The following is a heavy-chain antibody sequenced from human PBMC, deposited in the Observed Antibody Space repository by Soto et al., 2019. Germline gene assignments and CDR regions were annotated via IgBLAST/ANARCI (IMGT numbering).Heavy chain of an antibody. D-gene: IGHD2-2*03. CDR2: IYYTGRT. CDR1: GGSISGSDYH. V-gene: IGHV4-39*01. Sequence: SETLSLNYTGSGGSISGSDYHLRCIRLPPGKRLDWIGSIYYTGRTYYNPSLKSRVTIYLDTSKNQFSLNLNSVTAADTAVYYCARLNGYCISTNCHGYYGMDVWGQGTTVT. J-gene: IGHJ6*02. CDR3: ARLNGYCISTNCHGYYGMDV.